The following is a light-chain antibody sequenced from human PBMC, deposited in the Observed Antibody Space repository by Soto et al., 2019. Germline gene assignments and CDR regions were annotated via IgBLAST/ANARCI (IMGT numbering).Light chain of an antibody. V-gene: IGLV2-14*03. CDR1: SSDVGGYDY. J-gene: IGLJ2*01. CDR3: NSYSTSSTPLV. CDR2: DVN. Sequence: QSVLTQPASVSGSPGQSITISCTGTSSDVGGYDYVSWYQQHPGKAPRLMIYDVNNRPSGVSNRFSGSKSGNTASLTISGLQAEDEADYYCNSYSTSSTPLVFGGGTKVTFL.